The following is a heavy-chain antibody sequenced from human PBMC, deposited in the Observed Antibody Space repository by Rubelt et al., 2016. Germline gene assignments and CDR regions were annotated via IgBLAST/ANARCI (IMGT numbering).Heavy chain of an antibody. CDR3: ARDGSEWSRDY. CDR2: IVYSGDHQ. J-gene: IGHJ4*02. D-gene: IGHD3-3*01. CDR1: GFIFSSYG. V-gene: IGHV3-21*01. Sequence: VQLVESGGGVVQPGRSLRLSCAASGFIFSSYGMHWVRQAPGQGLEWVSTIVYSGDHQYYADPVKGRFTVSRDKARKSLFLQMKSLRADDTAVYYCARDGSEWSRDYWGQGTLVTVSS.